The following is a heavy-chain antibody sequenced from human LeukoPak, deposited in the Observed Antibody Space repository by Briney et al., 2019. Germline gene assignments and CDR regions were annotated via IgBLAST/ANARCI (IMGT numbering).Heavy chain of an antibody. J-gene: IGHJ4*02. V-gene: IGHV4-59*08. CDR3: ARHSHPRYSYADY. Sequence: SETLSLTCTVSGVSISSYYWTWIRQPPGKGLQWLGYIYYSGTTNYNPSLKSRVTMSVDTSKNQFSLKLRSVTAADTAVYYCARHSHPRYSYADYWGQGTLVTVSS. CDR2: IYYSGTT. D-gene: IGHD5-18*01. CDR1: GVSISSYY.